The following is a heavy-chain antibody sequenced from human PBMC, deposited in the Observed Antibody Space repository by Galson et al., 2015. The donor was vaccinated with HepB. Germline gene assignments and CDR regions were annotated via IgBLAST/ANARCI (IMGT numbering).Heavy chain of an antibody. J-gene: IGHJ4*02. CDR1: GFTFSRHA. CDR3: ASDCDGSGSFYNMLGY. CDR2: ISSDYTSK. D-gene: IGHD3-10*01. Sequence: SLRLSCAVSGFTFSRHAFHWVRQAPGRGLEWVALISSDYTSKFYADSVKGRLSISRDNSKDTVYLQMNSLRDEDTAVYYCASDCDGSGSFYNMLGYWCQGTMVTVSS. V-gene: IGHV3-30*07.